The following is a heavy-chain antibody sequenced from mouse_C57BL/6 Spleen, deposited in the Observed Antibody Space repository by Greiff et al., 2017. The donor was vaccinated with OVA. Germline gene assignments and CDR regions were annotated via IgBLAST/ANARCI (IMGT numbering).Heavy chain of an antibody. D-gene: IGHD1-1*01. V-gene: IGHV5-12*01. CDR2: ISNGGGST. J-gene: IGHJ2*01. CDR1: GFTFSDYY. Sequence: EVQVVESGGGLVQPGGSLKLSCAASGFTFSDYYMYWVRQTPEKRLEWVAYISNGGGSTYYPDTVKGRFTISRDNAKNTLYLQMSRLKSEDTAMYYCARPSIYYYGSSYSLYFDYWGQGTTLTVSS. CDR3: ARPSIYYYGSSYSLYFDY.